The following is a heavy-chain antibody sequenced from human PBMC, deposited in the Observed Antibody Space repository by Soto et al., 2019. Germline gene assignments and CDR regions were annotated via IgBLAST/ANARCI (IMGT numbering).Heavy chain of an antibody. CDR1: GGSISSDDYY. CDR3: ARDRSNSPDYFDY. J-gene: IGHJ4*02. Sequence: SETLSLTCTVSGGSISSDDYYWSWIRQPPGKGLEWIGYIYYNGRTDYNPSLKSRVIISIDTSKNQFSLNLNSVSAADTAAYYCARDRSNSPDYFDYWGQGTLVTVSS. CDR2: IYYNGRT. D-gene: IGHD6-6*01. V-gene: IGHV4-30-4*01.